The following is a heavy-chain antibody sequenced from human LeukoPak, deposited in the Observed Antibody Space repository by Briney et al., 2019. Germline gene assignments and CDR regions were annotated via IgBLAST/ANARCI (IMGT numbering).Heavy chain of an antibody. D-gene: IGHD2-15*01. CDR3: AREADCSGSTCYRGAFDI. CDR1: GFTFSSYA. J-gene: IGHJ3*02. CDR2: IWYDGSNE. V-gene: IGHV3-33*01. Sequence: PGGSLRLSCAASGFTFSSYAMHWVRQAPGKGLEWVAAIWYDGSNEYYVDSVTGRFTISRDNSKNTLFLQMNSLRAEDTAVYYCAREADCSGSTCYRGAFDIWGQGTMVTVSS.